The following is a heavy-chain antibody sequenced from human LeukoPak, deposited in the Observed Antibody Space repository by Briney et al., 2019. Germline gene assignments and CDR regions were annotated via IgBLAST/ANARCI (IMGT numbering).Heavy chain of an antibody. Sequence: PGGSLRLSCAASGFTFSTYSMTWVRQAPGKGLEWVSYISSSSTIYYADSVKGRFTISRDNAKNSLYLQMNSLRAEDAAVYYCAKLLLPYGGAHRFDYWGQGTLVTVSP. CDR3: AKLLLPYGGAHRFDY. V-gene: IGHV3-48*04. CDR1: GFTFSTYS. CDR2: ISSSSTI. D-gene: IGHD1-26*01. J-gene: IGHJ4*02.